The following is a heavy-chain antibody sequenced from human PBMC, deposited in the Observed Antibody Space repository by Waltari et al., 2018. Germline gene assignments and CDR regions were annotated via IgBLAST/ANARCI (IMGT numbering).Heavy chain of an antibody. Sequence: QLQLQESGPGLVKPSETLSLTCTVSGGSISSSSYYWGWIRPPPGKGLAWIGRIYYSGSTYYNPTLKGRVTISVDTAKNQFSLKLSSVTAAETAWYYWARGALGYCSSTSCPPGPQDYWGQGTLVTVSS. CDR2: IYYSGST. V-gene: IGHV4-39*01. CDR3: ARGALGYCSSTSCPPGPQDY. D-gene: IGHD2-2*01. J-gene: IGHJ4*02. CDR1: GGSISSSSYY.